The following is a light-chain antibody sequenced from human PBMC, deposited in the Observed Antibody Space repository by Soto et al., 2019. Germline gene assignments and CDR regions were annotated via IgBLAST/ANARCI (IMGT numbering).Light chain of an antibody. CDR1: SSNIGSNY. J-gene: IGLJ2*01. CDR2: RNN. CDR3: AAWDDSLSGEV. V-gene: IGLV1-47*01. Sequence: QSVLTRPPSASGAPGQRVTISCSGSSSNIGSNYVYWYQQLPGMAPKLLIYRNNQRPSGVPDRFSGSKSGTSASLAISGLRSEDEADYYCAAWDDSLSGEVFGGGTKLTVL.